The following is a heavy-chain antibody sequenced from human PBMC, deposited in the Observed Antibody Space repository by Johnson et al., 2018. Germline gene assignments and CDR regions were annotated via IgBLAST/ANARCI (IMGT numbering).Heavy chain of an antibody. V-gene: IGHV3-30-3*01. D-gene: IGHD6-19*01. CDR2: ISYDGSNK. Sequence: QVQLVESGGGVVQPGRSLRLSCAASGFTFSNYSMHWVRQAPGKGLEWVAVISYDGSNKYYADFVKGRFTLTRDNSKNTRYLQMNSLRAEDTAVYYRARAFDHSSGWLYFHHWGQGTLVTVSS. CDR1: GFTFSNYS. J-gene: IGHJ1*01. CDR3: ARAFDHSSGWLYFHH.